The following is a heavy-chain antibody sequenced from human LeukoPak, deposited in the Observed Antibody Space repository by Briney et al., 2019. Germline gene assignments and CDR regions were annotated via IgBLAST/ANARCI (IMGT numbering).Heavy chain of an antibody. CDR3: AREGQQLADYYYYGMDV. V-gene: IGHV3-21*01. J-gene: IGHJ6*02. CDR2: TSSSSSYI. D-gene: IGHD6-13*01. CDR1: GFTFSSYS. Sequence: GGSLRLSCAASGFTFSSYSMNWVRQAPGKGLEWVSSTSSSSSYIYYADSVKGRFTISRDNAKNSLYLQMNSLRAEDTAVYYCAREGQQLADYYYYGMDVWGQGTTVTVSS.